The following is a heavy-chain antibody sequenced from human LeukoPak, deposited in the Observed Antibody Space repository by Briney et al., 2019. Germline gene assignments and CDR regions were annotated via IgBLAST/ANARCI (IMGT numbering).Heavy chain of an antibody. V-gene: IGHV3-53*01. Sequence: GGSLRLSCAASGFTVSSNYMSWVRQAPGKGLEWVSVSYGGGSSYYADSVKGRFTISRDNSKNTLYLQMNTLRAEDTAVYFCAREEHYRRYFALWGRGTPVTVSS. D-gene: IGHD3-16*02. CDR3: AREEHYRRYFAL. CDR1: GFTVSSNY. J-gene: IGHJ2*01. CDR2: SYGGGSS.